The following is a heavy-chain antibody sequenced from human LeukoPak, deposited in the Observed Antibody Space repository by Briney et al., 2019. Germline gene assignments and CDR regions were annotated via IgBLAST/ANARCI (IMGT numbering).Heavy chain of an antibody. Sequence: PSETLSLTCAVFGGSFSGYYWSWIRQSPEKGLEWIGEMSHTGATNYNPSLKSRVTVSVDTSKKQFSRNLRSVTAADTAVYYCARGLHYNILTGGMDVWGQGTTVIVSS. V-gene: IGHV4-34*01. D-gene: IGHD3-9*01. CDR1: GGSFSGYY. J-gene: IGHJ6*02. CDR2: MSHTGAT. CDR3: ARGLHYNILTGGMDV.